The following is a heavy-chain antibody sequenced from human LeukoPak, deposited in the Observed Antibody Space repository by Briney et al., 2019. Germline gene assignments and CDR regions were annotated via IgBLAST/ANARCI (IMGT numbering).Heavy chain of an antibody. CDR2: IYYSGST. CDR1: GGSISSYY. V-gene: IGHV4-59*12. Sequence: SETLSLTCTVSGGSISSYYWSWIRQPPGKGLEWIGYIYYSGSTNYNPSLKSRVTISVDTSKNQFSLKLSSVTAADTAVYYCARDPDCTNGVCYTRWGQGTLVTVSS. D-gene: IGHD2-8*01. J-gene: IGHJ4*02. CDR3: ARDPDCTNGVCYTR.